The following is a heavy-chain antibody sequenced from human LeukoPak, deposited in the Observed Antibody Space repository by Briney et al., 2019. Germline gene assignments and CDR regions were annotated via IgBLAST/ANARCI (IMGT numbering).Heavy chain of an antibody. Sequence: PSETLSLTCTVSGGSISSSSYYWGWICQPPGKGLEWIGSIYYSGSTYYNPSLKSRVTISVDTSKNQFSLKLSSVTAADTAVYYCARIVVVIMGLDYWGQGTLVTVSS. V-gene: IGHV4-39*01. CDR2: IYYSGST. D-gene: IGHD3-22*01. CDR1: GGSISSSSYY. CDR3: ARIVVVIMGLDY. J-gene: IGHJ4*02.